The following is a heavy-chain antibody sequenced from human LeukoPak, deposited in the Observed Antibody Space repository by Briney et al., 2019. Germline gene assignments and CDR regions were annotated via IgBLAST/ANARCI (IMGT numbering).Heavy chain of an antibody. CDR3: ARDGGGYRFYNWFDP. CDR1: GFTFSGYS. Sequence: GGSLRLSCAASGFTFSGYSMNWVRQAPGKGLEWVSFISSSSSYIHYADSVKGRFTISRDNAKNSLYLQMNSLRAEDTAVYYCARDGGGYRFYNWFDPWGQGTLVTVSS. J-gene: IGHJ5*02. D-gene: IGHD5-12*01. CDR2: ISSSSSYI. V-gene: IGHV3-21*01.